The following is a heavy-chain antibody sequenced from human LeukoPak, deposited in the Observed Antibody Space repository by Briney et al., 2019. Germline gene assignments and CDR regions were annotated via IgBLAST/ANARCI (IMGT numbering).Heavy chain of an antibody. J-gene: IGHJ4*02. D-gene: IGHD5-12*01. CDR2: MNPNSGNT. Sequence: ASVKVSCKASGYTFTSYDINWVRQATGQGLEWMGWMNPNSGNTGYAQKFQGRVTITADKSTSTAYMELSSLRSEDTAVYYCARGRRDGYTNDYWGQGTLVTVSS. CDR1: GYTFTSYD. V-gene: IGHV1-8*01. CDR3: ARGRRDGYTNDY.